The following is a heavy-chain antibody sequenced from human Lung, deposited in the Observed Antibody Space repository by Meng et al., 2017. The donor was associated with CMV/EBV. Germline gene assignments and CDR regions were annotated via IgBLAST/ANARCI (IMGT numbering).Heavy chain of an antibody. D-gene: IGHD3-22*01. Sequence: LGPSGCELGKAGGSVGVSWKASEHTFTSYAMKWGRQAPGKGLEWMGWINTNTGSPTYCQGFTGRFVFSLDTSVSTAYLQITSLKPDDTAVYYCARSTYYHDSSGPAFAYWGQGTLVTVSS. CDR3: ARSTYYHDSSGPAFAY. J-gene: IGHJ4*02. V-gene: IGHV7-4-1*02. CDR1: EHTFTSYA. CDR2: INTNTGSP.